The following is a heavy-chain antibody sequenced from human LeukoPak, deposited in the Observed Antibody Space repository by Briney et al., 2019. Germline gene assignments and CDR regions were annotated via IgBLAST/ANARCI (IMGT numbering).Heavy chain of an antibody. V-gene: IGHV1-69*13. CDR1: GGTFSSYA. Sequence: GASDTVSCKASGGTFSSYAISWVRQAPGQGLEWMGGIIPIFGTANYAQKFHGRVTITADESTSTAYMELSSLRSEDTAVYYCAGDGYSGYDYTWFDPWGQGTLVTVSS. CDR2: IIPIFGTA. CDR3: AGDGYSGYDYTWFDP. J-gene: IGHJ5*02. D-gene: IGHD5-12*01.